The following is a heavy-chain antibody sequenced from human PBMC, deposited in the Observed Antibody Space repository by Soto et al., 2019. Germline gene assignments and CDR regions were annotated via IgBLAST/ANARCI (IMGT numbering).Heavy chain of an antibody. CDR2: IIPIFGTA. D-gene: IGHD3-16*02. CDR3: AREMITFGGVSVKGSGTFDY. Sequence: QVQLVQSGAEVKKPGSSVKVSCKASGGTFSSYAISWVRQAPGQGLEWMGGIIPIFGTANYAQKFQGRVTITADKSTSTAYMELSSLRSEDTAVYYCAREMITFGGVSVKGSGTFDYWGQGTLVTVSS. CDR1: GGTFSSYA. V-gene: IGHV1-69*06. J-gene: IGHJ4*02.